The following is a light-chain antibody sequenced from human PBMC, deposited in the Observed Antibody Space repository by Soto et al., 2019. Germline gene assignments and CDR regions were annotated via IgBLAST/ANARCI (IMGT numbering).Light chain of an antibody. V-gene: IGLV2-14*01. J-gene: IGLJ1*01. Sequence: QSALTQPASVSGSPGQSITISCTGTSSDVGGYNYVSWYQQHPGKAPKLMIYEVSKRPSGVSNRFSGSKSGNTASLTISGLQAEDAADYYCSSYTSSIYVFGTGTKLNVL. CDR2: EVS. CDR3: SSYTSSIYV. CDR1: SSDVGGYNY.